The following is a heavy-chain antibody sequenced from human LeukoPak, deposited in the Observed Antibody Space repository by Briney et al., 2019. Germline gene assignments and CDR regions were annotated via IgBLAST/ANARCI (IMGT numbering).Heavy chain of an antibody. J-gene: IGHJ6*03. D-gene: IGHD1-20*01. CDR2: IYHSGST. Sequence: SETLSLTCTVSGGSISSGGYYWSWIRQPPGKGLEWIGYIYHSGSTYYNPSLKSRVTISVDTSKNQFSLKLSSVTAADTAVYYCARAGITGTGPYYYYYYYMDVWGKGTTVTVSS. V-gene: IGHV4-30-2*01. CDR1: GGSISSGGYY. CDR3: ARAGITGTGPYYYYYYYMDV.